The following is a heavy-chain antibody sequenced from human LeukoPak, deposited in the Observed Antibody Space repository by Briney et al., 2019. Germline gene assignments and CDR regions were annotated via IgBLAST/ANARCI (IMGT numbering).Heavy chain of an antibody. J-gene: IGHJ3*02. V-gene: IGHV4-61*02. D-gene: IGHD2-2*01. Sequence: SETLSLTCTVSGGSISSGSYYWSWIRQPAGKGLEWIGRIHTSGSTNYNPSLKSRVTISVDTSKNQFSLKLSSVTAADTAVYYCARDFGWGYCSSTSCYDAFDIWGQGTVVTVSS. CDR2: IHTSGST. CDR3: ARDFGWGYCSSTSCYDAFDI. CDR1: GGSISSGSYY.